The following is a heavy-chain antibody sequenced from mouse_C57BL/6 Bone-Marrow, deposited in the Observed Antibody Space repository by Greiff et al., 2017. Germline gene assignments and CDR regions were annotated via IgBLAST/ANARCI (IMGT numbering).Heavy chain of an antibody. CDR1: GYAFTNYL. CDR2: INPGSGGT. Sequence: QVQLQQSGAELVRPGTSVKVSCKASGYAFTNYLIEWVKQRPGQGLEWIGVINPGSGGTNYNEKFKGKATLTADKSSSTAYMQLSSLTSEDSAVFFCARRVLDYAMDYWGQGTSVTVSS. J-gene: IGHJ4*01. V-gene: IGHV1-54*01. CDR3: ARRVLDYAMDY.